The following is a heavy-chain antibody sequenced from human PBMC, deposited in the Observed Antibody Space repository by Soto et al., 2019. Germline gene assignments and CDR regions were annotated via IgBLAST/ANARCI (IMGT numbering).Heavy chain of an antibody. J-gene: IGHJ4*02. D-gene: IGHD3-16*01. Sequence: EVQLVESGGGLVQPGGSLRLSCAASGFTFSSYDMHWVRQATGKGLEWVSAIGPAGDTYYPGAVKGRFTISRENAKNSLYLLMNSLRAGDTAVYYCARAGFGLPFDYWGQGTLVTVSS. CDR3: ARAGFGLPFDY. CDR1: GFTFSSYD. V-gene: IGHV3-13*01. CDR2: IGPAGDT.